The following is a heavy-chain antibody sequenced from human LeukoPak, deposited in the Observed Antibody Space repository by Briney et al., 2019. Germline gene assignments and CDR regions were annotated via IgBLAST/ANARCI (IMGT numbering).Heavy chain of an antibody. CDR1: GFTITRYW. V-gene: IGHV3-74*01. CDR3: ASGGYNGFDY. CDR2: INGDGSST. D-gene: IGHD5-24*01. Sequence: PGGSLRLSCAASGFTITRYWMHWVRQAPGKGLVWVSRINGDGSSTSYADSVKGRFTISRDNAKNTLSLQMNSLRAEDTAVYFCASGGYNGFDYWGQGTLVTVSS. J-gene: IGHJ4*02.